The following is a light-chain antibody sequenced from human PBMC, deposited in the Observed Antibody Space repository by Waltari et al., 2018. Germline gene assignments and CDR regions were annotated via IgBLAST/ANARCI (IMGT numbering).Light chain of an antibody. V-gene: IGKV4-1*01. Sequence: DIVMNQSPDSLAVSLGERANINCKSSQSVLYNSNNKNYLAWYQQKPGQPPQLLIYWASTRESGVPDRFSGSGSGTDFTLTISSLQAEDVAVYYCQQYYSTITFGQGTRLEIK. CDR2: WAS. J-gene: IGKJ5*01. CDR3: QQYYSTIT. CDR1: QSVLYNSNNKNY.